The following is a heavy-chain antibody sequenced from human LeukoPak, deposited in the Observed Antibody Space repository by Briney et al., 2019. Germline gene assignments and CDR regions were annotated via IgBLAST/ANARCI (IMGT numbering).Heavy chain of an antibody. CDR3: AKDPNFSSGWYLADY. D-gene: IGHD6-19*01. CDR2: ITSSGDKT. CDR1: GFPFSIFA. Sequence: GGSLRLSCAASGFPFSIFALSWVRQAPGKGLEWVSSITSSGDKTYYADSVKGRFTVSRDNSKKTVDLQMDSLRAEDTALYYCAKDPNFSSGWYLADYWGQGTLVTVPS. V-gene: IGHV3-23*01. J-gene: IGHJ4*02.